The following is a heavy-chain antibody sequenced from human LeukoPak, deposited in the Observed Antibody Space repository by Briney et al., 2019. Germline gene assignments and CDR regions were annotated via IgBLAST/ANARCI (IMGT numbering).Heavy chain of an antibody. J-gene: IGHJ4*02. V-gene: IGHV3-23*01. CDR1: TFTSSSYA. Sequence: GGSLRLSCAASTFTSSSYAMSWVRQAPGKGLEWVSAISGSGGTTYYADSVKGRFTISRDNSKNTLYLQMNSLRAEDTAVYYCAKDHYDFWSGYQYYLDYWGQGTLVTVSS. D-gene: IGHD3-3*01. CDR3: AKDHYDFWSGYQYYLDY. CDR2: ISGSGGTT.